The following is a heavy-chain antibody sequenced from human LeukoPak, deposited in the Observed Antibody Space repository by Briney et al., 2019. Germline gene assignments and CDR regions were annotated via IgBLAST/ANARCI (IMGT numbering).Heavy chain of an antibody. J-gene: IGHJ6*03. CDR3: ASAQSMAARPIWCYYYMDV. V-gene: IGHV1-69*05. CDR2: IIPIFGTA. D-gene: IGHD6-6*01. CDR1: GGTFSSYA. Sequence: SVKVSCKASGGTFSSYAISWVRQAPGQGLEWMGGIIPIFGTANYAQKFQGRVTITTDESTSTAYMELSSLRSEDTAVYYCASAQSMAARPIWCYYYMDVWGKGTTVTVSS.